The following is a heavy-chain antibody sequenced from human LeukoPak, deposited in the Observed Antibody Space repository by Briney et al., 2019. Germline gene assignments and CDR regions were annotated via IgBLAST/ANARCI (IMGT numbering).Heavy chain of an antibody. Sequence: SETLSLTCTVSGDSITSADYYWGWIRQSAGKGLEWIGRIYTTGSTSYNPSLRTRVTISADTSKNQFSLKLSSVTAADTAVYYCATGSRITIFGVVRNFDYWGQGTLVTVSS. CDR1: GDSITSADYY. CDR2: IYTTGST. CDR3: ATGSRITIFGVVRNFDY. D-gene: IGHD3-3*01. J-gene: IGHJ4*02. V-gene: IGHV4-61*02.